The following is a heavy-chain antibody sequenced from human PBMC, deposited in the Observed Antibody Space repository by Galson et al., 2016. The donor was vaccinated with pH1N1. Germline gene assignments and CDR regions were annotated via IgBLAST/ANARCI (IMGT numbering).Heavy chain of an antibody. CDR3: AREWGIGAAGPLDS. Sequence: PLRLSCAASGFTLSDYYMNWIRETPERGLEWLSSIGSSGNVAYADSVKGRFTISRDNAQNSLLLQMDSLRVDDTALYYCAREWGIGAAGPLDSWGQGALVIVSS. J-gene: IGHJ4*02. V-gene: IGHV3-11*01. CDR2: IGSSGNV. D-gene: IGHD6-13*01. CDR1: GFTLSDYY.